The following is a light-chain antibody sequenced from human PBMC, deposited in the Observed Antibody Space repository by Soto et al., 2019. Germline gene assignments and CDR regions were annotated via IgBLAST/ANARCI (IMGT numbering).Light chain of an antibody. V-gene: IGKV3-11*01. CDR1: QRVSSH. J-gene: IGKJ2*01. CDR2: DAS. CDR3: QQRSNWPPYT. Sequence: DIVLTQSPATLSLSPGERATLSCRASQRVSSHLAWYQQKPGQAPRLLIYDASNRATGIPARFSGSGSGTDFTLTISSLEPEDFAVYYCQQRSNWPPYTFGQGTKLEIK.